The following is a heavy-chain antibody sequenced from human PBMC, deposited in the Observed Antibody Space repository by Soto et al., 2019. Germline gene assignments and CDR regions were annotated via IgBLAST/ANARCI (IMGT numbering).Heavy chain of an antibody. V-gene: IGHV3-9*01. CDR2: INWNTGII. J-gene: IGHJ4*02. CDR1: GFTFRDYA. Sequence: EVQLVESGGGLVQPGRSLRLSCVVSGFTFRDYAMHWVRQAPGKGLEWVSGINWNTGIIAYADSVKGRFTISRDNAKNSLYLQMNSLRDEDTALYYCAKDKGGGDRGYSYGASLDYWGQGTLVTVSS. CDR3: AKDKGGGDRGYSYGASLDY. D-gene: IGHD5-18*01.